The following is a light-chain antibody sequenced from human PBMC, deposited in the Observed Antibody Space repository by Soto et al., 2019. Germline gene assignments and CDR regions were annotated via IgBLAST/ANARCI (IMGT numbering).Light chain of an antibody. CDR3: SSYTSSSLYV. CDR2: EVS. Sequence: QSVLTQPASVSGSPGQSITISCTGTSSDVGGYNYVSWYQQHPGKAPKLMIYEVSNRPSGVSNRFSGSKSGNTASLTISGLQAEDVADYYCSSYTSSSLYVFGTGTKVTVL. J-gene: IGLJ1*01. V-gene: IGLV2-14*01. CDR1: SSDVGGYNY.